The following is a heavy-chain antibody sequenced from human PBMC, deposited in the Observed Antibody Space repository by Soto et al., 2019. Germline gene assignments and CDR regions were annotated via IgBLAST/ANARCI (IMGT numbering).Heavy chain of an antibody. CDR3: AKDAAGYYDFWSGYYSYYYYGMDV. V-gene: IGHV3-30*18. CDR1: GFTFSSYG. Sequence: GGSLRLSCAASGFTFSSYGMHWVRQAPGKGLEWAAVISYDGRNKYYADSVKGRFTISRDNSKNTLYLQMNSLRAEDTAVYYCAKDAAGYYDFWSGYYSYYYYGMDVWGQGTTVTVSS. CDR2: ISYDGRNK. D-gene: IGHD3-3*01. J-gene: IGHJ6*02.